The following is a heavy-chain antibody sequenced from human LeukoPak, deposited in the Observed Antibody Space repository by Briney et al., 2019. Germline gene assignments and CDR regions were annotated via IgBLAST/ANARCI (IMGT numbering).Heavy chain of an antibody. CDR2: ISWNSGSI. J-gene: IGHJ4*02. D-gene: IGHD1-26*01. Sequence: GGSLRLSCTASGFIFSTYAMHWVRQAPGKGLGWVSGISWNSGSIGYADSVKGRFTISRDNAKNSLYLQMNSLRAEDTALYYCAKGGASSTPDYYFDYWGQGTLVTVSS. CDR3: AKGGASSTPDYYFDY. CDR1: GFIFSTYA. V-gene: IGHV3-9*01.